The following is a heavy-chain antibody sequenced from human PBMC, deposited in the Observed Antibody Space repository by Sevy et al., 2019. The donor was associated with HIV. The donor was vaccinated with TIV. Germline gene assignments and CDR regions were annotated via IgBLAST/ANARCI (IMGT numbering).Heavy chain of an antibody. CDR2: INSDGSST. D-gene: IGHD2-15*01. CDR3: ARETCSGGSCQPPPSYYYYGMDV. V-gene: IGHV3-74*01. Sequence: GGSLRLSCAASGFTFSSYWMHWVRQAPGKGLVWVSRINSDGSSTSYADSVNGRFTISRYNAKHTLYLQMNSLRAEDTAVYYCARETCSGGSCQPPPSYYYYGMDVWGQGTTVTVSS. J-gene: IGHJ6*02. CDR1: GFTFSSYW.